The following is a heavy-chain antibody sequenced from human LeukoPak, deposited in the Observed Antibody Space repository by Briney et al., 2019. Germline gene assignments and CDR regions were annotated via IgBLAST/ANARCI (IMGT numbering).Heavy chain of an antibody. V-gene: IGHV4-59*01. J-gene: IGHJ4*02. Sequence: PSETLSLTCTVSGGSISSYYWSWIRQPPGKGLEWIGYIYYSGSTNYNPSLKSRVTISVDTSKNQFSLKLSSVTAADTAVYYCAREGASGSYEFDYWGQGTLVTVSS. CDR3: AREGASGSYEFDY. CDR1: GGSISSYY. D-gene: IGHD1-26*01. CDR2: IYYSGST.